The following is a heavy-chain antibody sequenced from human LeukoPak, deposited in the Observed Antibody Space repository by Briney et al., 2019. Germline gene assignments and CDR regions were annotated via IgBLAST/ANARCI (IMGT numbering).Heavy chain of an antibody. D-gene: IGHD3-22*01. V-gene: IGHV1-3*03. CDR3: ARGYYYDSSGPINWFDP. Sequence: ASVKVSCKASGYTLTSYAMHWVRQAPGQRLEWMGWINAGNGNTKYSQEFQGRVTITRDTSASTAYMELSSLRSEDMAVYYCARGYYYDSSGPINWFDPWGQGTLVTVSS. CDR2: INAGNGNT. J-gene: IGHJ5*02. CDR1: GYTLTSYA.